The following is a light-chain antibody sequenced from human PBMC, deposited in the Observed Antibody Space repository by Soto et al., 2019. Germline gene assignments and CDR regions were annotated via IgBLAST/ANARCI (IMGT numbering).Light chain of an antibody. J-gene: IGKJ1*01. CDR3: QQYYSIPQT. V-gene: IGKV4-1*01. CDR1: QSVFYSSNKKNH. CDR2: WAS. Sequence: IVMTQSPDSLAVSLGERATINCKSSQSVFYSSNKKNHLAWYQQKPGQPPKLLFYWASTRESGVPDRFSGSGSGTDFTLTISSLQAEDVAVYYCQQYYSIPQTFGQGTKVEIK.